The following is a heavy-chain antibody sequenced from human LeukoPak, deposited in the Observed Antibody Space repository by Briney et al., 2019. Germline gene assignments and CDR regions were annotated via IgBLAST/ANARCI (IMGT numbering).Heavy chain of an antibody. J-gene: IGHJ4*02. CDR3: SGSGGFEDRFGY. V-gene: IGHV4-39*07. D-gene: IGHD6-19*01. CDR2: MHYSGST. CDR1: GGSIGNNAYW. Sequence: SETLSLTCTVSGGSIGNNAYWGGWIRHARGEGVGCLGSMHYSGSTYYNPSLTSLVTISADTSKNHFSLNLSSGTAADTAIYYCSGSGGFEDRFGYWGQGTPVTVSS.